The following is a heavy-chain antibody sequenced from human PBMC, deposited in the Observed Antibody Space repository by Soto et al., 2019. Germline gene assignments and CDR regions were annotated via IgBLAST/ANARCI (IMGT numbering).Heavy chain of an antibody. CDR3: ARGTVAAAGTKWFDP. CDR1: GGTFSSYT. CDR2: IIPILGIA. J-gene: IGHJ5*02. Sequence: QVQLVQSGAEVKKPGSSVKVSCKASGGTFSSYTISWVRQAPGQGLEWMGRIIPILGIANYAQKFQGRVKITADKSTSTAYMELSSLRSEDTAVYYCARGTVAAAGTKWFDPWGQGTLVTVSS. V-gene: IGHV1-69*02. D-gene: IGHD6-13*01.